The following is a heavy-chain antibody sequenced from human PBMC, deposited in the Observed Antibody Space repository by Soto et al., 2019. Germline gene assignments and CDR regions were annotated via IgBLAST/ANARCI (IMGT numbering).Heavy chain of an antibody. Sequence: EVQLLESGGGLIQPGGSLRLSCAASGFTFSSYAMSWVRQAAGKGLVWVSAISGSGGSTYYADSVKGRFTISRDNSKNTLYLQMNSLRAEDTAVYYCAKSRGLPSDAFDIWGQGTMVTVSS. CDR1: GFTFSSYA. CDR2: ISGSGGST. CDR3: AKSRGLPSDAFDI. J-gene: IGHJ3*02. D-gene: IGHD4-17*01. V-gene: IGHV3-23*01.